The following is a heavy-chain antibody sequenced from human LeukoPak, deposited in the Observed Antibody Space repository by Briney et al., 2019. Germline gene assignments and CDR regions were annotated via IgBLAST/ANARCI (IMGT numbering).Heavy chain of an antibody. CDR3: AYLWSSYGSYMDV. V-gene: IGHV3-30*02. CDR1: GFSFGNYV. CDR2: IQYDGSDR. Sequence: PGGSLRLSCAASGFSFGNYVMQWVRQAPGKGLEYVSFIQYDGSDRYYADSVRGRFAISRDNPKSTLYLEMNSLRAEDTAVYYCAYLWSSYGSYMDVWGKGTTVTVSS. J-gene: IGHJ6*03. D-gene: IGHD3-3*01.